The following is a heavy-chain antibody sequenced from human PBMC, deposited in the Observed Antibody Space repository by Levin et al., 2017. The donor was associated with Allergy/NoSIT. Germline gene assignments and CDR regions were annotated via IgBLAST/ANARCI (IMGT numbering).Heavy chain of an antibody. CDR3: ARDSSIAARPWGDYYYYDGMDG. D-gene: IGHD6-6*01. V-gene: IGHV3-21*01. CDR1: GFTFSSYS. J-gene: IGHJ6*02. CDR2: ISSSSSYI. Sequence: GGSLRLSCAASGFTFSSYSMNWVRQAPGKGLEWVSSISSSSSYIYYADSVKGRFTISRDNAKNSLYLQMNSLRAEDTAVYYCARDSSIAARPWGDYYYYDGMDGWGQGTTVTVSS.